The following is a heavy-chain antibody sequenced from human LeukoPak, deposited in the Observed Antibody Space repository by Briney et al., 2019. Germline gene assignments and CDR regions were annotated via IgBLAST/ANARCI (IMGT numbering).Heavy chain of an antibody. CDR1: GFTFSSYA. J-gene: IGHJ4*02. Sequence: PGGSLRLSCAASGFTFSSYAMSWVRQAPGKGLEWVSPISGSGGSTYYADSVKGRFTISRDNSKNTLYLQMNSLRAEDTAVYYCAKEEYYYDSSGYYYDYWGQGTLVTVSS. CDR2: ISGSGGST. D-gene: IGHD3-22*01. V-gene: IGHV3-23*01. CDR3: AKEEYYYDSSGYYYDY.